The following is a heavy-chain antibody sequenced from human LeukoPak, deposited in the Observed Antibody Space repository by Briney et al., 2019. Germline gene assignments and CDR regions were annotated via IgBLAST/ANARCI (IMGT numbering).Heavy chain of an antibody. Sequence: SETLSLTCAVYGGSFSGYYWSWIRQPPGKGLEWIGEINHSGSTNYNPSLKSRVTISVDTSKNQFSLKLSSVTAADTAVYYCARAFPPYDYVWGSYRSRGASDYWGQGTLGTVSS. J-gene: IGHJ4*02. V-gene: IGHV4-34*01. CDR3: ARAFPPYDYVWGSYRSRGASDY. D-gene: IGHD3-16*02. CDR1: GGSFSGYY. CDR2: INHSGST.